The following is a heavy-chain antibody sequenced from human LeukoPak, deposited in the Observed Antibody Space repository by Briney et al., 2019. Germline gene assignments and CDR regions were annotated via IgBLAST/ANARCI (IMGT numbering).Heavy chain of an antibody. V-gene: IGHV3-48*02. Sequence: RSGGSLRLSCAASGFTFSSYSMNWVRQAPGKGLEWVSYISSSSSTTYYADSVKGRFTISRDNAKNSLYLQMNSLRDEDTTVYYCARDSSNTLDFDYWGQGTLVTVSS. J-gene: IGHJ4*02. CDR3: ARDSSNTLDFDY. D-gene: IGHD4-11*01. CDR1: GFTFSSYS. CDR2: ISSSSSTT.